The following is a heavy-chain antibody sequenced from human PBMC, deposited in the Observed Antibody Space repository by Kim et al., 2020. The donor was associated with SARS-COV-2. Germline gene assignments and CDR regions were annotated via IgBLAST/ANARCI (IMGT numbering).Heavy chain of an antibody. D-gene: IGHD6-13*01. CDR2: ISYDGSNK. J-gene: IGHJ1*01. V-gene: IGHV3-30*18. CDR1: GFTFSSYG. Sequence: GGSLRLSCAASGFTFSSYGMHWVRQAPGKGLEWVAVISYDGSNKYYADSVKGRFTISRDNSKNTLYLQMNSLRAEDTAVYYCAKDGWQQLVITPTYLQHWGQGTLVTVSS. CDR3: AKDGWQQLVITPTYLQH.